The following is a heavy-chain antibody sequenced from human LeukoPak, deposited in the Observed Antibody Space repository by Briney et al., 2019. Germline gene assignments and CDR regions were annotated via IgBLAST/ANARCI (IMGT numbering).Heavy chain of an antibody. CDR1: GGSFSGYY. Sequence: KPSETLSLTCAVYGGSFSGYYWSWIRQPPGKGLEWIGEINHSGSTNYNPSLKSRVTISVDTSKNQFSLKLSSVTAADTAVYYCARGGYGGSGYWGQGTLVTVSS. D-gene: IGHD5-12*01. V-gene: IGHV4-34*01. CDR3: ARGGYGGSGY. CDR2: INHSGST. J-gene: IGHJ4*02.